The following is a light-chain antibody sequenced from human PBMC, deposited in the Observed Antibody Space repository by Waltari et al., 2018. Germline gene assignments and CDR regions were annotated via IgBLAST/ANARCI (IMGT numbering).Light chain of an antibody. CDR1: RSVSSY. CDR3: QQRSSWPIT. J-gene: IGKJ5*01. CDR2: DAS. Sequence: EIVLTQSPATLSLSPGEGATLSCRASRSVSSYLAWYQQKPGQAPRLLIYDASNRATGIPARFSGSGSGTDFTLTISSLEPEDFAVYYCQQRSSWPITFGQGTRLEIK. V-gene: IGKV3-11*01.